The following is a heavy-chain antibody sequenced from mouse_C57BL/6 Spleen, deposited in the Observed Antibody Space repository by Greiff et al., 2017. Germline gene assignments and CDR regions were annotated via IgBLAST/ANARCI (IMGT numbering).Heavy chain of an antibody. J-gene: IGHJ1*03. D-gene: IGHD1-1*01. CDR3: ARMNYYGSSNHWYFDV. Sequence: EVKLMESGGGLVKPGGSLKLSCAASGFTFSSYTMSWVRQTPEKRLEWVATISGGGGNTYYPDSVKGRFSISRDNAKNTLYLQMSSLRSEDTALYYCARMNYYGSSNHWYFDVWGTGTTVTVSS. CDR2: ISGGGGNT. V-gene: IGHV5-9*01. CDR1: GFTFSSYT.